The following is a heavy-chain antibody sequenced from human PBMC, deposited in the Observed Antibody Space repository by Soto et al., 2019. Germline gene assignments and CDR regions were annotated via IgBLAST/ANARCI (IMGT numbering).Heavy chain of an antibody. CDR2: ISGSGGST. CDR3: AKDPPASLAAADPNWFDP. D-gene: IGHD6-13*01. CDR1: GFTFSSYA. V-gene: IGHV3-23*01. J-gene: IGHJ5*02. Sequence: GGSLRLSCAASGFTFSSYAMSWVRQAPGKGLEWVSAISGSGGSTYYADSVEGRFTISRDNSKNTLYLQMNSLRAEDTAVYYCAKDPPASLAAADPNWFDPWGQGTLVTVSS.